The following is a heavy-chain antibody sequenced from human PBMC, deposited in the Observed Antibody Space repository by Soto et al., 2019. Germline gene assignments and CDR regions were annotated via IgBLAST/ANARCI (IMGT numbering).Heavy chain of an antibody. D-gene: IGHD4-4*01. J-gene: IGHJ6*02. CDR1: GFTFTSYD. Sequence: GGSLRLSCAASGFTFTSYDMHWVLQGPGKGLEWMALILHDGSAEYYADSVKGRFTISRDNSKSTLYLQMNSLRAEDTAVYYCARSRDGYSFYFYYGMDVWGQGITVTVSS. V-gene: IGHV3-30*03. CDR2: ILHDGSAE. CDR3: ARSRDGYSFYFYYGMDV.